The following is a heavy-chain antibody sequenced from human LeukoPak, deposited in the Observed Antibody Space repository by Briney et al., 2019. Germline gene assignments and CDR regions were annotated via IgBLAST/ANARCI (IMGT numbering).Heavy chain of an antibody. Sequence: PGGALTLSRAASGFTFSSYEMNWVRQAPGKGLEGVSYISSSGSTKYYADSLKGRFTISRDNFKKSLYLQMNSLNAETTAVYYCARDIGPETDSSGWSYFDYWGQGTLVTVYS. CDR1: GFTFSSYE. D-gene: IGHD6-19*01. J-gene: IGHJ4*02. V-gene: IGHV3-48*03. CDR3: ARDIGPETDSSGWSYFDY. CDR2: ISSSGSTK.